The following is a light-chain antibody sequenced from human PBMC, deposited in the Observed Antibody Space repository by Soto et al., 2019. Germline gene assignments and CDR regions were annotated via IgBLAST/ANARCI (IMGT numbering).Light chain of an antibody. V-gene: IGLV1-40*01. CDR3: QSYDSSLNRF. J-gene: IGLJ1*01. CDR1: SSNIGANYD. Sequence: QSVLSQPPSVSGAPGQRITISCTGSSSNIGANYDVHWYRQVPGTAPKLLMSGDNNRPSGVADRFSGSKSGTSASLAITRLQAEEEADYSCQSYDSSLNRFFGSGTKATVL. CDR2: GDN.